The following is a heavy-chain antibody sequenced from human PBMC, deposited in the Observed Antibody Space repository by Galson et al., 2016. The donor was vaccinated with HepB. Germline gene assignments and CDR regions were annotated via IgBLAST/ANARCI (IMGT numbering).Heavy chain of an antibody. CDR3: AKDGEARIAFDI. Sequence: SLRLSCAASGFIFSSYAMSWVRQAPGKGLEWVSVISGSGGSTNSTDSVKGRFTISRDNTKNTLYLQMNRLRAEDTAEYYCAKDGEARIAFDIWGQGTMVTVSS. D-gene: IGHD3-3*01. CDR2: ISGSGGST. V-gene: IGHV3-23*01. J-gene: IGHJ3*02. CDR1: GFIFSSYA.